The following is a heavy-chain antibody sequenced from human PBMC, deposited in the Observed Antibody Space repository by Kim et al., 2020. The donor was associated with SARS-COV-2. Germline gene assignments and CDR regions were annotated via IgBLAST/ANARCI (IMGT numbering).Heavy chain of an antibody. CDR1: GFTFDDYT. J-gene: IGHJ6*02. V-gene: IGHV3-43*01. Sequence: GGSLRLSCAASGFTFDDYTMHWVRQAPGKGLEWVSLISWDGGSTYYADSVKGRFTISRDNSKNSLYLQMNSLRTEDTALYYCAKAIGVAAAGLWAPGLYYYGMDVWGQGTTVTVSS. CDR3: AKAIGVAAAGLWAPGLYYYGMDV. CDR2: ISWDGGST. D-gene: IGHD6-13*01.